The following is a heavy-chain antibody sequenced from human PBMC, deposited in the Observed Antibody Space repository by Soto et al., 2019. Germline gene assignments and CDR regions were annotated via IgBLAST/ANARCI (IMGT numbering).Heavy chain of an antibody. CDR2: TYYSGST. CDR3: ARQKNYFDRFDS. D-gene: IGHD1-7*01. J-gene: IGHJ5*01. V-gene: IGHV4-39*01. Sequence: QLQLQESGPGLVKPSETLSLTCTVSGGSISSSSYYWGWIREPPGKGLEWIGSTYYSGSTYYNPSLKSRVTISVDTSMNQFSLKLSSVTAADTAVYYCARQKNYFDRFDSWGQGTLVTVSS. CDR1: GGSISSSSYY.